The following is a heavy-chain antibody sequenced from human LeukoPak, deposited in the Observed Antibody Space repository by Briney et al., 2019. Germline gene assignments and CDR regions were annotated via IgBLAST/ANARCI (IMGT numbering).Heavy chain of an antibody. V-gene: IGHV1-2*02. CDR2: INPDNGAT. CDR3: AGLITQWLAYFDY. CDR1: GYIFTNFY. Sequence: APVKVSCKASGYIFTNFYLHWMRQAPGHGLEWIGWINPDNGATNSAQKFQGRVTMTRDTSINTVYMELSNLRSDDTAVYYCAGLITQWLAYFDYWGQGTLVTVSS. D-gene: IGHD6-19*01. J-gene: IGHJ4*02.